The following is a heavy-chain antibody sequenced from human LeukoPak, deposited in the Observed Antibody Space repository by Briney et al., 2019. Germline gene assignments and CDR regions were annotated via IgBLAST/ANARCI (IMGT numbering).Heavy chain of an antibody. V-gene: IGHV3-74*01. J-gene: IGHJ4*02. Sequence: GGSLRLSRAASGFTFSNYWMHWVRQAPGKGLEWVSRINERATIISYADSVKGRFAISRENARNTLYLQMNSLTAEDTAVYYCVRDLILVWTPGDDFDHWGQGTLVTVSS. CDR3: VRDLILVWTPGDDFDH. CDR1: GFTFSNYW. D-gene: IGHD3-16*01. CDR2: INERATII.